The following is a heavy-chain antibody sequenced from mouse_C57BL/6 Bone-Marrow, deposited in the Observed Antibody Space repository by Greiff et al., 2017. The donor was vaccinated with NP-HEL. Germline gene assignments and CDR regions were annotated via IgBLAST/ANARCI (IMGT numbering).Heavy chain of an antibody. D-gene: IGHD6-1*01. CDR2: IDPSDSYT. J-gene: IGHJ3*01. V-gene: IGHV1-69*01. Sequence: VQLQQPGAELVMPGASVKLSCKASGYTFTSYWMHWVKQRPGQGLEWIGEIDPSDSYTNYNQKFKGKSTLTVDKSSSTAYMQLSSLTSEDFAVYYCARGPTPFAYWGQGTLVTVSA. CDR3: ARGPTPFAY. CDR1: GYTFTSYW.